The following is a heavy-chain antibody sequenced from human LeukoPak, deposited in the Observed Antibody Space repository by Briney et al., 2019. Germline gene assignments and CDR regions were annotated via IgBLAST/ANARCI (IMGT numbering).Heavy chain of an antibody. CDR2: LNADSGKT. CDR3: ARGRRVQYLYYFDY. J-gene: IGHJ4*02. CDR1: GYTFTRYG. V-gene: IGHV1-8*03. D-gene: IGHD2-2*01. Sequence: HGASVKVSCKASGYTFTRYGISWVRQAPGQGLEWMGWLNADSGKTGYAQNFQGRVTFTRNTSIGTAYLELSSLRSEDTAVYYCARGRRVQYLYYFDYWGQGTLVTVSS.